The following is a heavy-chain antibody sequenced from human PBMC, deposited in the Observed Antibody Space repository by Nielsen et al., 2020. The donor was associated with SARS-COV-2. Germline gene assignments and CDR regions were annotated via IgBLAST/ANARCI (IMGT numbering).Heavy chain of an antibody. CDR3: VRAEGPSWSNLDY. CDR2: ISSRGSTI. CDR1: GFTFSTYE. V-gene: IGHV3-48*03. Sequence: GESLKISCAASGFTFSTYEMNWVRQAPGKGLEWVSSISSRGSTIHYADPVKGQFTISRDNAKNSLYLEMNSLRAEDTAVYYCVRAEGPSWSNLDYWGQGILVTVSS. J-gene: IGHJ4*02. D-gene: IGHD2-15*01.